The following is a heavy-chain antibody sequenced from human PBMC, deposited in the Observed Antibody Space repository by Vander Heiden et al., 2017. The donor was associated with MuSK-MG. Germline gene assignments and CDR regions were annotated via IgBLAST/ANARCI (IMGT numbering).Heavy chain of an antibody. V-gene: IGHV4-4*02. J-gene: IGHJ6*03. CDR3: ARTPATNRYCSGGSCYSSYYMDV. CDR1: GGSISSSNW. CDR2: IYHSGST. D-gene: IGHD2-15*01. Sequence: QVQLQESGPGRVKPSGPLPLTCAVSGGSISSSNWWSCVRQPPGKGLEWIGEIYHSGSTNYNPSLKSRVTISVDKSKNQFSLKLSSVTAADMAVYYCARTPATNRYCSGGSCYSSYYMDVWGQGTTVTVSS.